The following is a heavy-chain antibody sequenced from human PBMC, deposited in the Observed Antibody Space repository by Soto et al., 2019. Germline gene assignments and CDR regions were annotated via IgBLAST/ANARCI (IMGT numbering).Heavy chain of an antibody. CDR3: ASSPYSSSLFVLASDS. V-gene: IGHV1-69*13. CDR1: GGTFSSYA. J-gene: IGHJ4*02. CDR2: IIPIFGTA. D-gene: IGHD6-6*01. Sequence: GASVKVSCKASGGTFSSYAISWVRQAPGQGLEWMGGIIPIFGTANYAQKFQGRVTITADESTSAAYMELTSLRSEDTAMYYCASSPYSSSLFVLASDSWGQGTMVTVSS.